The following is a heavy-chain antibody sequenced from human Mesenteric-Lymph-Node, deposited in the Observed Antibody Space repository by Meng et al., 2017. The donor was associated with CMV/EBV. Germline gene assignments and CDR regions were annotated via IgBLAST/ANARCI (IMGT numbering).Heavy chain of an antibody. CDR3: VRVRHGGGYFFDS. Sequence: GESLKISCVVSEFILSDYNMDWVRQAPGKGLEWVGHSRDRAHSHTTEYAASVKGRFTISRDDSKNSLYLQMNSLQNEDTAVYHCVRVRHGGGYFFDSWGQGTLVTVSS. CDR2: SRDRAHSHTT. J-gene: IGHJ4*02. D-gene: IGHD3-10*01. V-gene: IGHV3-72*01. CDR1: EFILSDYN.